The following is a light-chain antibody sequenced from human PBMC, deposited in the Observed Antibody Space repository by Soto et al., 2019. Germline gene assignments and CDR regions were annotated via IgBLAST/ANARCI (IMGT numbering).Light chain of an antibody. J-gene: IGLJ2*01. V-gene: IGLV2-8*01. CDR3: SSYAGSNNLV. CDR1: ISDVGGYNY. Sequence: QSALSQPPSASGSPGQSVTISCTGTISDVGGYNYVSWYQQHPGKAPELTIYEVSKWPSGVPDRFDGSKSGNTASLTVSGLQAEDEADYYCSSYAGSNNLVFGGGTKVTVL. CDR2: EVS.